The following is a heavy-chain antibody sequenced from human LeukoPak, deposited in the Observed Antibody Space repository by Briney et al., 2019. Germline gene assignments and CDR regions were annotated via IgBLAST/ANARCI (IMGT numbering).Heavy chain of an antibody. CDR2: IYYSGST. D-gene: IGHD6-13*01. Sequence: SETLSLTCTVSGGSISTYYWSWIRQPPGKGLEWIGYIYYSGSTNYNPSLKSRVTISVDTSKNQFSLKLSSVTAADTAVYYCALGVSSSWSSYWGQGTLVTVSS. V-gene: IGHV4-59*08. CDR3: ALGVSSSWSSY. J-gene: IGHJ4*02. CDR1: GGSISTYY.